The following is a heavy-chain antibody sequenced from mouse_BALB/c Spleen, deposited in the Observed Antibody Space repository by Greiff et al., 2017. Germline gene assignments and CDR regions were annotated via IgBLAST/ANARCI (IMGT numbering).Heavy chain of an antibody. Sequence: DVKLVESGGGLVQPGGSLRLSCATSGFTFTDYYMSWVRQPPGKALEWLGFIRNKANGYTTEYSASVKGRFTISRDNSQSILYLQMNTLRAEDSATYYCARGNGYDDGLDYWGQGTTLTVSS. D-gene: IGHD2-2*01. J-gene: IGHJ2*01. CDR3: ARGNGYDDGLDY. CDR2: IRNKANGYTT. V-gene: IGHV7-3*02. CDR1: GFTFTDYY.